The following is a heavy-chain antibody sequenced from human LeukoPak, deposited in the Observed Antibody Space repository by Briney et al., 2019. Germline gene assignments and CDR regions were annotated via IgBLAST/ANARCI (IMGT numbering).Heavy chain of an antibody. Sequence: PGGSLRLSCAASGFTFSSYGMHWVRQAPGKGLEWVTVIWYDGSNKYYADSVKGRFTISRDNSKNTLYLQMNSLRAEDTAVYYCARDRYSSSIGWFDPWGQGTLVTVSS. CDR3: ARDRYSSSIGWFDP. CDR2: IWYDGSNK. D-gene: IGHD6-6*01. V-gene: IGHV3-33*01. J-gene: IGHJ5*02. CDR1: GFTFSSYG.